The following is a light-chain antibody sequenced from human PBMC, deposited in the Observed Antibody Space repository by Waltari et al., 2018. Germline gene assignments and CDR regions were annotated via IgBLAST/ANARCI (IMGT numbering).Light chain of an antibody. CDR1: QSVGSSY. CDR3: QQYGTSRT. J-gene: IGKJ1*01. Sequence: EIVLTQSPGTLSLSPGERATLSCRASQSVGSSYLAWYQQKPGQAPRLLIYGASSRATDIPDRFSDSGSGTDFTLTISRLEPEDFAVYYCQQYGTSRTFGQGTKVEIK. CDR2: GAS. V-gene: IGKV3-20*01.